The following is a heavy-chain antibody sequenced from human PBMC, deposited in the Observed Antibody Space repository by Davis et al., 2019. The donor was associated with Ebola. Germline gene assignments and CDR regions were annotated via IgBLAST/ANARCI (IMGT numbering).Heavy chain of an antibody. CDR1: GFTFSSYS. CDR2: ISSSGSTI. CDR3: ARIAAAEGSPDV. D-gene: IGHD6-13*01. V-gene: IGHV3-48*01. Sequence: GGSLRLSCAASGFTFSSYSMNWVRQAPGKGLEWVSYISSSGSTIYYADSVKGRFTISRDNSKNTLYLQMNSLRAEDTAVYYCARIAAAEGSPDVWGQGTTVTVSS. J-gene: IGHJ6*02.